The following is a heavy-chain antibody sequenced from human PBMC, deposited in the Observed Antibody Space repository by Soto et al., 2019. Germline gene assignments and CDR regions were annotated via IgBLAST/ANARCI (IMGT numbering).Heavy chain of an antibody. J-gene: IGHJ4*02. V-gene: IGHV3-74*01. Sequence: GGSLRLSCAASGFTFSSYWMHWVRQAPGKGLVWVSRINIDGSRISYADFVKGRCTISRDDAKNTVYMQMNSLRVEDTAVYYCIRGAGDRFDGNGYLGRHWGQGT. CDR1: GFTFSSYW. D-gene: IGHD3-22*01. CDR3: IRGAGDRFDGNGYLGRH. CDR2: INIDGSRI.